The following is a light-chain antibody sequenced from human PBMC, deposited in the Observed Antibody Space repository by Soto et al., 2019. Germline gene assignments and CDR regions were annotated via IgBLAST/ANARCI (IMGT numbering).Light chain of an antibody. CDR3: QQFNSFPRT. Sequence: DIQLTQSPSFLSASEGDRVTVTCRASQGISNYLAWYQQKPGKAPKLLINVASTLQSGVPSRFSGSGSGTEFNLTISSLQTEDSATYYCQQFNSFPRTFGQGTKVEI. V-gene: IGKV1-9*01. CDR2: VAS. CDR1: QGISNY. J-gene: IGKJ1*01.